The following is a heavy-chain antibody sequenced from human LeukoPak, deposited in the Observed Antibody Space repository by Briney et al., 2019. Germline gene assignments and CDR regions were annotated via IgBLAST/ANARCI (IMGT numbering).Heavy chain of an antibody. J-gene: IGHJ4*02. D-gene: IGHD1-1*01. Sequence: GGSLRXSCAXSGLTFRNYGMHWVRQAAGKGLEWVAVIWYDGSNKYYADSVRGRFTVSRENSKNTLYLQMNSLRAEDTAVYYCAKYTRAPWSAFDYWGQGTLVTVSS. CDR2: IWYDGSNK. CDR1: GLTFRNYG. CDR3: AKYTRAPWSAFDY. V-gene: IGHV3-33*06.